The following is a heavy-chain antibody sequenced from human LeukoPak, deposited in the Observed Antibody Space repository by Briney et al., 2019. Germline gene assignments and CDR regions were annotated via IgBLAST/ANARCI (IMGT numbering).Heavy chain of an antibody. D-gene: IGHD1-1*01. V-gene: IGHV1-8*03. CDR1: GYSFTNYD. Sequence: ASVKVSCKASGYSFTNYDINWVRHASGQGPEWIGWMNADNGKTGYAQKFQGRVTITRNTSINTAFMELSSLTYEDTAVYYCARAPPGVEIYLDFWGPGTVVTVSS. CDR3: ARAPPGVEIYLDF. CDR2: MNADNGKT. J-gene: IGHJ4*02.